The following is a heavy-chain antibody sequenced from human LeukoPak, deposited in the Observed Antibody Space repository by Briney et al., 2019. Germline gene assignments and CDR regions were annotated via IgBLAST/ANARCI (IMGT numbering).Heavy chain of an antibody. CDR2: INPNSGGT. J-gene: IGHJ4*02. CDR1: GYTFTGYY. Sequence: ASVKVSCKASGYTFTGYYMHWVRQAPGQGLEWMGWINPNSGGTNHAQKFQGWVTMTRDTSISTAYMELSRLRSDDTAVYYCARSIAAAPTGDYWGQGTLVTVSS. V-gene: IGHV1-2*04. CDR3: ARSIAAAPTGDY. D-gene: IGHD6-13*01.